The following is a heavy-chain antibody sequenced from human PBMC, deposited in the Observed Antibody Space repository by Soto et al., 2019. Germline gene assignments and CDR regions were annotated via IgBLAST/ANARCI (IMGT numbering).Heavy chain of an antibody. CDR2: ITSNGGST. Sequence: EVQLVESGGGLVQPGGSLRLSCSASGFTFSSYSMHWVRQAPGKGLEYVSAITSNGGSTYYADSVKGRFTISRDNSKNTLYLQMSSLRAEDTAVYYCVKAHGYDFDYWGQGTLVTVSS. V-gene: IGHV3-64D*06. J-gene: IGHJ4*02. CDR3: VKAHGYDFDY. D-gene: IGHD5-12*01. CDR1: GFTFSSYS.